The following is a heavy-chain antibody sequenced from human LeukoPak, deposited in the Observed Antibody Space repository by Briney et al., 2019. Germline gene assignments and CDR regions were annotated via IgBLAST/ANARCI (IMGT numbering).Heavy chain of an antibody. Sequence: PGGSLRLSCVASGLTFGEDWMDWVRQAPGKGLEWVGRIRNKAKSYTTEYAASVKGRFIISRDDSKNSLFLQMNSLHSEDTAVYYCTSVSGGLIEYCGRGTLVTVSS. J-gene: IGHJ4*02. CDR1: GLTFGEDW. D-gene: IGHD3-16*02. V-gene: IGHV3-72*01. CDR3: TSVSGGLIEY. CDR2: IRNKAKSYTT.